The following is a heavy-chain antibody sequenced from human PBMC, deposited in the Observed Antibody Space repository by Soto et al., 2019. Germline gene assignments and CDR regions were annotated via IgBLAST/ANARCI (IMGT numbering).Heavy chain of an antibody. Sequence: GGSLRLSCAASGFTFSSYWMHWVRQAPGKGLVWVSRINSDGSSTSYADSVKGRFTISRDNAKNTLYLQMNSLRAEDTAVYYCASPVGYDSSGYGYYYYGMDVWGQGTTVTVSS. D-gene: IGHD3-22*01. J-gene: IGHJ6*02. V-gene: IGHV3-74*01. CDR2: INSDGSST. CDR3: ASPVGYDSSGYGYYYYGMDV. CDR1: GFTFSSYW.